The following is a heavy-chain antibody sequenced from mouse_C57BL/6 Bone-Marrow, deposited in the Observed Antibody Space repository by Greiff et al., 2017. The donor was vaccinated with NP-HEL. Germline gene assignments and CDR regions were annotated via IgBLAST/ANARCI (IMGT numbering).Heavy chain of an antibody. V-gene: IGHV1-59*01. D-gene: IGHD2-2*01. Sequence: QVHVKQPGAELVRPGTSVKLSCKASGYTFTSYWMHWVKQRPGQGLEWIGVIDPSDSYTNYNQKFKGKATLTVDTSSCTAYMQLSSLTSEDSAVYYCARGVIYYGYDGFAYWGQGTLVTVSA. CDR3: ARGVIYYGYDGFAY. J-gene: IGHJ3*01. CDR1: GYTFTSYW. CDR2: IDPSDSYT.